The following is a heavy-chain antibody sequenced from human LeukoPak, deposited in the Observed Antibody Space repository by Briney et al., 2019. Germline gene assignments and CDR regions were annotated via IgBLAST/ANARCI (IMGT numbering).Heavy chain of an antibody. Sequence: GGSLRHSCAASGFTSSSYAMHWVRQAPGKGLEWVAVISYDGSNKYYADSVKGRFTISRDNSKNTLYLQMNSLRAEDTAVYYCARDGYVDRYCSGGGCYSFDIWGQGTMVTVSS. CDR1: GFTSSSYA. D-gene: IGHD2-15*01. J-gene: IGHJ3*02. CDR2: ISYDGSNK. CDR3: ARDGYVDRYCSGGGCYSFDI. V-gene: IGHV3-30*04.